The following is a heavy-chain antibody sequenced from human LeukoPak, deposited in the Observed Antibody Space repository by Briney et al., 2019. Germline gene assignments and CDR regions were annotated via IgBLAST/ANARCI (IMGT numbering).Heavy chain of an antibody. V-gene: IGHV3-21*01. CDR3: ARDYDSSGYFDY. Sequence: PGGSLRLSCAASDFTFSSYTMNWVRQAPGKGLEWVSSISSSNNYRYYADSVKGRFTISRDNAKNSLYLQMNSLRAEDTAIYYCARDYDSSGYFDYWGQGTLVTVSS. CDR1: DFTFSSYT. J-gene: IGHJ4*02. D-gene: IGHD3-22*01. CDR2: ISSSNNYR.